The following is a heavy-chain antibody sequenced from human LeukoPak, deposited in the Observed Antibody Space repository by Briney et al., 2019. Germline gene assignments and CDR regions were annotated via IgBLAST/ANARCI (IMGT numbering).Heavy chain of an antibody. CDR1: GFTFSAHW. CDR3: ARVLTYFDL. CDR2: ITHEGGDA. J-gene: IGHJ5*01. V-gene: IGHV3-74*01. Sequence: PGGSLRLSCAGSGFTFSAHWMHWVRQGPGKGLVWVARITHEGGDANYADSVKGRFTISRDNANKVLYLEMNSLTADDTGAYYCARVLTYFDLWGQGTLVTVSS.